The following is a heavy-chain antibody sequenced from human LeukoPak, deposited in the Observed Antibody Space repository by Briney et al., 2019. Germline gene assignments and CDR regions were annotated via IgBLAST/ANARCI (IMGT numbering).Heavy chain of an antibody. J-gene: IGHJ4*02. CDR1: GSKFPDFR. V-gene: IGHV3-7*01. Sequence: GRSMRPASTASGSKFPDFRMTWVRQAPGTGLEWVATINQDGSEKYFLESVRGRFTLSRDNAQNSVSLQMTSLSVEDWGRYYCTRGGVVLFDYWGQGALVTVSS. CDR3: TRGGVVLFDY. D-gene: IGHD2-15*01. CDR2: INQDGSEK.